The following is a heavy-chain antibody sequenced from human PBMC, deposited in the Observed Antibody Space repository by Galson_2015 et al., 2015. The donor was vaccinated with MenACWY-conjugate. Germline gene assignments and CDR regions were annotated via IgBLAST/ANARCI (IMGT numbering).Heavy chain of an antibody. CDR1: GFSFSTYW. D-gene: IGHD6-6*01. CDR2: IKEDGSEK. J-gene: IGHJ4*02. V-gene: IGHV3-7*03. Sequence: SLRLSCAASGFSFSTYWMSWVRQAPGKGLEWVANIKEDGSEKNYVDSVKGRFTISRDPANNSLYLQMNNLRGEDTAVYYCTRRVRPDYWGQGTLVTVSS. CDR3: TRRVRPDY.